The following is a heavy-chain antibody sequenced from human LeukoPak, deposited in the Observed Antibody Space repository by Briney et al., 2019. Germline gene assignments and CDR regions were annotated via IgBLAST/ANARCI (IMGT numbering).Heavy chain of an antibody. V-gene: IGHV3-30*18. J-gene: IGHJ2*01. CDR2: ISYDGSNK. CDR1: GFTFSSYG. D-gene: IGHD1-26*01. CDR3: AKGGVGWGGSYSIHWYFDL. Sequence: PGGSLRLSCAASGFTFSSYGMHWVRQAPGKGLEWVAVISYDGSNKYYADSVKGRFTISRDNSKNTLYLQMNSLRAEDTAVYYCAKGGVGWGGSYSIHWYFDLWGRGTLVTVSS.